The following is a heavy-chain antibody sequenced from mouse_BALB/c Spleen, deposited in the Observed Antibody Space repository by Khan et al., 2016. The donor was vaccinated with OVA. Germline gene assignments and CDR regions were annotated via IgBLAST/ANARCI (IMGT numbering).Heavy chain of an antibody. D-gene: IGHD1-1*01. CDR2: INPSTGYT. CDR3: AGRSLRWDFAY. Sequence: QVQLQQSGAELVKPGASVKMSCKASGYTFINYCILWVKQRPGQGLEWIGYINPSTGYTEYNPNFKDKATLTADKSSSTAYMQLSSLTSEDSAVYCCAGRSLRWDFAYWGQGTPLTVSA. J-gene: IGHJ2*01. V-gene: IGHV1-7*01. CDR1: GYTFINYC.